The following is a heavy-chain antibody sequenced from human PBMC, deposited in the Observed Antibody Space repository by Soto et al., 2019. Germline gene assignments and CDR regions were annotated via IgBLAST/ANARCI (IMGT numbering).Heavy chain of an antibody. V-gene: IGHV3-73*01. CDR2: IRSKANSYAT. D-gene: IGHD5-18*01. CDR3: TRAGGYSYGYDY. Sequence: EVQLLESGGGLVQPGGSLRLSCAASGFTFSGSAMHWVRQASGKGLEWVGRIRSKANSYATAYAASVKGRFTISRDDSKNTAYLQMNSLKTEDTAVYYCTRAGGYSYGYDYWGQGTLVTVSS. CDR1: GFTFSGSA. J-gene: IGHJ4*02.